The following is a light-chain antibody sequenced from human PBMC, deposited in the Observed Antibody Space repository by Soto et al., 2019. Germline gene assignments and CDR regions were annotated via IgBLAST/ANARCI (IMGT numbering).Light chain of an antibody. J-gene: IGKJ1*01. CDR1: QSISSY. CDR3: QQSYSRVT. CDR2: AAS. Sequence: DIQITQSPSSLSAAVGDGVTITCRASQSISSYVSWYQQKPGXSPXLLIYAASRLQIGVPSRFSGSRSGTDFTLTISSLQPEDFATYYCQQSYSRVTFGQGTKV. V-gene: IGKV1-39*01.